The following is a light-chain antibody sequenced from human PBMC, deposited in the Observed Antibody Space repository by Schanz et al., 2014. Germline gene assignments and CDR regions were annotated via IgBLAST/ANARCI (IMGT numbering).Light chain of an antibody. V-gene: IGLV1-40*01. J-gene: IGLJ2*01. CDR2: GNS. CDR3: HSYDSFLSAVV. CDR1: SSNIGAGYD. Sequence: QSVLTQPPSVSGAPGQRVTISCTGSSSNIGAGYDVHWYQQLPGTAPKLLIYGNSNRPSGVPDRFSGSKSATSASLAITGLQAEDEGDYYCHSYDSFLSAVVFGGGTKLTV.